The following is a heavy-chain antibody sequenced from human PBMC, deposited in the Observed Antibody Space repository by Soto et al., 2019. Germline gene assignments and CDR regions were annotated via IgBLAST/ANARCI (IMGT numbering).Heavy chain of an antibody. CDR3: GGSNMVEAFEV. V-gene: IGHV1-18*03. D-gene: IGHD2-8*01. CDR2: ISAYNGNT. Sequence: QVQLVQSGAEVKKPGASVKVSCKTSGYTFNSYGISWVRQAPGQGLEWMGWISAYNGNTNYAQKLQGRVTMTTDTITWTGHRGLRSLASEDMGGYYCGGSNMVEAFEVWGQGTMVTVSS. CDR1: GYTFNSYG. J-gene: IGHJ3*01.